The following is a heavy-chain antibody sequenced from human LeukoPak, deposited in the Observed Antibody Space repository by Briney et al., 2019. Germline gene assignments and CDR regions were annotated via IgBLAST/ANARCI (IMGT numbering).Heavy chain of an antibody. CDR1: GGSISSSSYY. CDR3: ARTYCSGGSCHFDY. CDR2: IYYSGNT. V-gene: IGHV4-61*05. J-gene: IGHJ4*02. D-gene: IGHD2-15*01. Sequence: SETLSLTCTVSGGSISSSSYYWSWIRQPPGKGLEWIGYIYYSGNTDSNPSLKSRVTISVDTSKNQFSLKLSSVTAADTAVYYCARTYCSGGSCHFDYWGQGTLVTVSS.